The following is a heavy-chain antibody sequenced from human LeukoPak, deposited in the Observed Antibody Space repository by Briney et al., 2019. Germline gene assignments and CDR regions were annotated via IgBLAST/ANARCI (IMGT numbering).Heavy chain of an antibody. J-gene: IGHJ4*02. Sequence: GGSLRLSCAASGFTFSSYAMSWVRQAPGKGLEWVSAISGSGGSTYYADSVKGRFTISRDNPKNTLYLQMNSLRAEDTAVYYCAKDTYYDSSGGFDYWGQGTLVTVSS. CDR1: GFTFSSYA. CDR2: ISGSGGST. V-gene: IGHV3-23*01. D-gene: IGHD3-22*01. CDR3: AKDTYYDSSGGFDY.